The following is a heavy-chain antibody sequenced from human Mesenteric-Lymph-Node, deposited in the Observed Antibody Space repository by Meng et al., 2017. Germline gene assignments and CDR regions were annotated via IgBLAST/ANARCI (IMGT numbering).Heavy chain of an antibody. CDR1: GDSISSDIW. J-gene: IGHJ4*02. CDR2: VYHRGDT. V-gene: IGHV4-4*02. D-gene: IGHD1-7*01. Sequence: QVQRQESGPGLVKPSGTLSLTCTVSGDSISSDIWRSWVRQPPGKGLEWIGEVYHRGDTNYNPSLKSRVDISVDKSKNQFYLSLFSVTAADTAVYYCGRDQGRELINHWGQGTLVTVSS. CDR3: GRDQGRELINH.